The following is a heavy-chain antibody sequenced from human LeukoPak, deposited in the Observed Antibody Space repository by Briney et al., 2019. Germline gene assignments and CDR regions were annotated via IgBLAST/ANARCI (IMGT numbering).Heavy chain of an antibody. CDR3: AKDRYSSGWYGLDY. V-gene: IGHV3-30*18. CDR2: ISYDGSNK. J-gene: IGHJ4*02. CDR1: GFTFSSYG. Sequence: GRSLRLSCAASGFTFSSYGMHWVRQAPGKGLEWVAVISYDGSNKYYADSVKGRFTISRDNSKNTLYLQMNSLRAEDTAVYYCAKDRYSSGWYGLDYWGQGTLVTVSS. D-gene: IGHD6-19*01.